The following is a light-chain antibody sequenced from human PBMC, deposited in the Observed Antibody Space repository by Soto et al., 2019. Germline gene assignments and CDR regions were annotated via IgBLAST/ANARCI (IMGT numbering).Light chain of an antibody. CDR2: EVN. J-gene: IGLJ1*01. V-gene: IGLV2-23*02. CDR3: CSYAGTTISYV. CDR1: SSDVGSYNY. Sequence: QCVLTQPASVSGSPGQSIAISCTGTSSDVGSYNYVSWFQHHPGKAPKLIIYEVNKRPSGISDRFSGSKSGNTASLTISGLQAEDEADYYCCSYAGTTISYVFGTGTKVTVL.